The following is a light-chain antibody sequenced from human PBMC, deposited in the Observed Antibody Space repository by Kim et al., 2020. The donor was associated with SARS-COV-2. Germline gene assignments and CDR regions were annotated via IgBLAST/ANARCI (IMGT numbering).Light chain of an antibody. CDR2: GAS. Sequence: ASVGDSVTITCRASQGVSSYLAWYQQQPGKAPKLLIYGASTLHSGVPSRFSGSGSGTDFTRTIDSLQPEDVATYYCQNYYSAPFTFGPGTKVDIK. V-gene: IGKV1-27*01. CDR3: QNYYSAPFT. CDR1: QGVSSY. J-gene: IGKJ3*01.